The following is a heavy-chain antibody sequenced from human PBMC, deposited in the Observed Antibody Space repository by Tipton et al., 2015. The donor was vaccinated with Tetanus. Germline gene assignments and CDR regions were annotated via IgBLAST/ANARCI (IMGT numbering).Heavy chain of an antibody. V-gene: IGHV4-39*01. J-gene: IGHJ4*02. CDR1: GDSISSSDYY. CDR2: IYHTGNT. CDR3: ARHGGELMLYYFDY. D-gene: IGHD1-26*01. Sequence: TLSLTCTVSGDSISSSDYYWGWIRQPPGKGLEWIGSIYHTGNTYYNPSLKSRATVSVDTAKNQFSLMLSSVTSRDTAVYYCARHGGELMLYYFDYWGQGTLVTVSS.